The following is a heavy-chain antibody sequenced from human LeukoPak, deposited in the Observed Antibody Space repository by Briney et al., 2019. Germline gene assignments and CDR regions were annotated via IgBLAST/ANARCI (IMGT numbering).Heavy chain of an antibody. J-gene: IGHJ3*02. D-gene: IGHD3-22*01. CDR2: IYYSGST. V-gene: IGHV4-59*01. Sequence: ASETLSLTCTVSGGSISSYYWSGIRQPPGKGLEWIGYIYYSGSTNYNPSLKSRVTISVDTSKNQFSLKLSSVTAADTAVYYCARMWDSSGFFVAFDIWGQGTMVTVSS. CDR3: ARMWDSSGFFVAFDI. CDR1: GGSISSYY.